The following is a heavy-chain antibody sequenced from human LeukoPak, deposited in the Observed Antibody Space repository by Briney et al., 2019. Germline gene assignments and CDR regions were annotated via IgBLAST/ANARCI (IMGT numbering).Heavy chain of an antibody. CDR3: ATYRQVLLPFES. V-gene: IGHV3-23*01. D-gene: IGHD2-8*02. J-gene: IGHJ4*02. Sequence: GGSLRLSCAASGFTFSTFAMIWVRQPPGKGLEWASSIFPSGGEIHYADSVRGRFTISRDNSKSTLSLQMNSLRAEDTAIYYCATYRQVLLPFESWGQGTLVTVSS. CDR2: IFPSGGEI. CDR1: GFTFSTFA.